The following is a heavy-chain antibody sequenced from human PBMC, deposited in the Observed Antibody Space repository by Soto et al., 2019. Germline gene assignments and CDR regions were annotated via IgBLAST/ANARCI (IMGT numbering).Heavy chain of an antibody. CDR1: GGSISRGGYY. D-gene: IGHD5-18*01. V-gene: IGHV4-31*03. Sequence: QVQLQESGPGLVKPSQTLSLTCTVSGGSISRGGYYWSWIRQHPGKGLEWIGYIYYSGSTYYNPSLKSRVTISVDTSKNQFSLKLSSVTAADTAVYYCARDRGYNSGNWFDPWGQGTLVTVSS. J-gene: IGHJ5*02. CDR2: IYYSGST. CDR3: ARDRGYNSGNWFDP.